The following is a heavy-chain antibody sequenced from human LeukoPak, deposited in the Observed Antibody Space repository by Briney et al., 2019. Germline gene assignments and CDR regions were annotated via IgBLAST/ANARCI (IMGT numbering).Heavy chain of an antibody. Sequence: PGGSLRLSCAASGFTFSSYSMNWVRQAPGKGLEWVSSISSSSSYIYYADSVKGRFTISRDNAKNSLYLQMNSLRAEDTAVYYCAGNIVVVPAVAGHAFDIWGQGTMVTVSS. D-gene: IGHD2-2*01. V-gene: IGHV3-21*01. CDR3: AGNIVVVPAVAGHAFDI. CDR1: GFTFSSYS. CDR2: ISSSSSYI. J-gene: IGHJ3*02.